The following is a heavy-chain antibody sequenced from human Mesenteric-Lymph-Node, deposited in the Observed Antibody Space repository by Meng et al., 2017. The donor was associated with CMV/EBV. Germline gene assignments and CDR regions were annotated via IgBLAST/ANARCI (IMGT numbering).Heavy chain of an antibody. J-gene: IGHJ5*02. CDR3: AREFPYHRIIPSAAGGWFDI. CDR2: VLPIIGTA. V-gene: IGHV1-69*05. D-gene: IGHD2-2*01. Sequence: SVKVSCKAFGGNFDSHALSWVRQAPGQGLEWMGGVLPIIGTAKYAQNFQGRVTINMDDSTNTAYMELSSLRSEDTAVYYCAREFPYHRIIPSAAGGWFDIWGQGTLVTVSS. CDR1: GGNFDSHA.